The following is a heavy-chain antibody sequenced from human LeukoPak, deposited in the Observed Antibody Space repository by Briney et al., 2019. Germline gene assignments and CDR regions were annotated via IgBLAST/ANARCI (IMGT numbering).Heavy chain of an antibody. V-gene: IGHV3-48*03. CDR3: ARTKWLEAIDY. D-gene: IGHD6-19*01. J-gene: IGHJ4*02. Sequence: GGSLRLSCAASGFTFSSYEMNWVRQAPGKGLEWVSYISSIGSTIYYADSVKGRFTISRDNAKSSLYLQMNGLRAEDTAVYYCARTKWLEAIDYWGQGTLVTVSS. CDR1: GFTFSSYE. CDR2: ISSIGSTI.